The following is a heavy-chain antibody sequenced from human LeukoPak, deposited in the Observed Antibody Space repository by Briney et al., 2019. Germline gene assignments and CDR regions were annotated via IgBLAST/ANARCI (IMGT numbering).Heavy chain of an antibody. CDR1: GFSLSTRGMC. CDR3: ARISSSGTLDAFDI. J-gene: IGHJ3*02. Sequence: SGFSLSTRGMCVSWIRQPPGKALEWLSRIDWDDDKYYSTSLKTRLTISKDTSKNQVVLTMTNMDPVDTATYYCARISSSGTLDAFDIWGQGTMVTVSS. D-gene: IGHD3-22*01. V-gene: IGHV2-70*11. CDR2: IDWDDDK.